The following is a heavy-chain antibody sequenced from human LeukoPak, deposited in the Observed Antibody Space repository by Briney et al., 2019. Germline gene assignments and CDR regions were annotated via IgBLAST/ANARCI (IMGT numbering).Heavy chain of an antibody. CDR1: GGSISSGDYY. CDR2: IYYSGST. CDR3: ARALYYYDSSGYYNYFDY. Sequence: NPSETLSLTCTVSGGSISSGDYYWRWIRQPPGEGLEWIGYIYYSGSTYYNPSLKSRVTISVDTSKNQFSLKLSSVTAADTAVYYCARALYYYDSSGYYNYFDYWGQGTLVTVSS. D-gene: IGHD3-22*01. V-gene: IGHV4-30-4*01. J-gene: IGHJ4*02.